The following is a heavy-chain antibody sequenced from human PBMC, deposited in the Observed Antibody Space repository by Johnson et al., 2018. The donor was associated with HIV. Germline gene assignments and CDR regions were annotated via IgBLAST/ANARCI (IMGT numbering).Heavy chain of an antibody. J-gene: IGHJ3*02. CDR3: VRPHAFDI. Sequence: VQLLESGGGLVQPGGSLILSCAASGFTFSRYWMHWVRQAPGKGLEWVSYISSSGSTVYYADSVKGRFTISRDNARNSLYLQMNSLRAEDTAVYYCVRPHAFDIWGQGTMVTVSS. CDR2: ISSSGSTV. V-gene: IGHV3-48*04. CDR1: GFTFSRYW.